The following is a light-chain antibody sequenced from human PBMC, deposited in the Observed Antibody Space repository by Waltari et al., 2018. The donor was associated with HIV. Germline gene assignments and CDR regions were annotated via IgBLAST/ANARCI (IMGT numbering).Light chain of an antibody. CDR3: TSYAGRNTLV. Sequence: QSALTQPPSASGSPGQSVTTSCTGKTSDVGPYNYVSCYQQHPGKAPKLMIYEVFKRPSGVPDRFSGSKSGNTASLTVSGLQAEDEADYYCTSYAGRNTLVFGGGTKLTVL. J-gene: IGLJ2*01. CDR2: EVF. CDR1: TSDVGPYNY. V-gene: IGLV2-8*01.